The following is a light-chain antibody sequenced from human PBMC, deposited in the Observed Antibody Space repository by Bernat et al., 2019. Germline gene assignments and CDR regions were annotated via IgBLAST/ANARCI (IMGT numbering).Light chain of an antibody. V-gene: IGLV3-19*01. J-gene: IGLJ3*02. CDR3: NSRDSSGNHQGV. Sequence: SSELTQDPAVSVALGQTVRITCQGDSLRSYYASWYQQKPGQAPVLVIYGKNNRPSGIPDRFSGSSSGNTASLTITGAQAEVEADYYCNSRDSSGNHQGVFGGGTKLTVL. CDR2: GKN. CDR1: SLRSYY.